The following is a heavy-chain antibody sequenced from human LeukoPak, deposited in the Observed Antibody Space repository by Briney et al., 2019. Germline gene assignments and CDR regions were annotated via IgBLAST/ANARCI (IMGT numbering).Heavy chain of an antibody. Sequence: GGSLRLSCAASGFSLSGYWMTWVRQAPGKGLEWVARLHADGVEQNYVDSVTGRFTMSRDNAKNSLDLQMNSLRVEDTAVYYCARGGYSFDYLGQGTLVTVSS. CDR3: ARGGYSFDY. D-gene: IGHD5-18*01. J-gene: IGHJ4*02. CDR2: LHADGVEQ. V-gene: IGHV3-7*01. CDR1: GFSLSGYW.